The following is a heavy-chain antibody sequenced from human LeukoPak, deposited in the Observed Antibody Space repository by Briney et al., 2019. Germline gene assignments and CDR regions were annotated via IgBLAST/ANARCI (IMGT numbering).Heavy chain of an antibody. D-gene: IGHD1-7*01. CDR1: GFTFSSYS. V-gene: IGHV3-48*01. CDR2: ISSSSSTI. Sequence: SGGSLRLSCAASGFTFSSYSMNWVRQAPGKGLEWVSYISSSSSTIYYADSVKGRFTISRDNAKNSLYLQMNSLRAEDTAVYFCARRGTGTTGYYFDYWGQGTLVTVSS. J-gene: IGHJ4*02. CDR3: ARRGTGTTGYYFDY.